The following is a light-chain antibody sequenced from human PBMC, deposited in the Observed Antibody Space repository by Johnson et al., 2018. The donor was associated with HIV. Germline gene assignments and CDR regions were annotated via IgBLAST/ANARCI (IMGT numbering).Light chain of an antibody. Sequence: SVLTQPPSVSAAPGQKVTISCSGSSSNIGGHYVSWYQHLPGTAPKLIIYENNERPSGIPDRFSGSKSGTSATLGITGLQTGEEADYYCGTWDSSLSASFGTGTKVTVL. J-gene: IGLJ1*01. CDR2: ENN. CDR1: SSNIGGHY. V-gene: IGLV1-51*01. CDR3: GTWDSSLSAS.